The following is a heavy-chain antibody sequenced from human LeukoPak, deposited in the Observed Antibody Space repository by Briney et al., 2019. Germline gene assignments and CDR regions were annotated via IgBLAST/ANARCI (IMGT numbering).Heavy chain of an antibody. CDR3: ARDYIWAYDY. Sequence: GGSLRLSCAASGFTFSSYEMNWVRQAPGKGLEWISYISSSGSTIYYADSVEGRFTISRDNAKNSLYLQMNSLRDDDTAVYFCARDYIWAYDYWGQGTLVTVSS. J-gene: IGHJ4*02. CDR1: GFTFSSYE. V-gene: IGHV3-48*03. CDR2: ISSSGSTI. D-gene: IGHD3-10*01.